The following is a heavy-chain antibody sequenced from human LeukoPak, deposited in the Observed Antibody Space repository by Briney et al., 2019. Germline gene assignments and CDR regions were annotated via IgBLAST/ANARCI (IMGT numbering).Heavy chain of an antibody. CDR1: GGSISSYY. J-gene: IGHJ4*02. CDR3: ARVGYYGVVRIFDY. V-gene: IGHV4-59*01. D-gene: IGHD3-10*01. CDR2: IYYSGST. Sequence: PSETLSLTCTVSGGSISSYYWSWIRQPPGKGLEWIGYIYYSGSTNYNPSLKSRVTISVDTSKNQFSLKLSSVTAADTAVYYCARVGYYGVVRIFDYWGQGTLVTVSS.